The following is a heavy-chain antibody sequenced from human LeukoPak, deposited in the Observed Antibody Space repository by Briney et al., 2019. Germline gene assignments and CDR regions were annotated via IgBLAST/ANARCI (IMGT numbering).Heavy chain of an antibody. CDR1: GGSISSSSYY. D-gene: IGHD1/OR15-1a*01. V-gene: IGHV4-39*01. Sequence: PSETLSLTCTVSGGSISSSSYYWGWIRQPPGKGLEWIGSIYYSGSTYYNPSLKSRVTISVDTSKNQFSLKLTSATAADTAVYYCGKQKWEQQGRDYYFNGLDVWGPGTTVIVSS. J-gene: IGHJ6*02. CDR2: IYYSGST. CDR3: GKQKWEQQGRDYYFNGLDV.